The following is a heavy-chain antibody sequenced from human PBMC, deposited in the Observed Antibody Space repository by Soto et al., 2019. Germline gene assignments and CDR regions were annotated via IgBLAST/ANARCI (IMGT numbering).Heavy chain of an antibody. Sequence: ASVKVSCKAPRYIFTAYFMHWVRQAPGQGLEWTGWINPNNGATHYGLSFQGRVTMTRDTSISTAYMELSSLRSDDTAAYYCASHDPGARFDPWGQGTLVTVSS. CDR1: RYIFTAYF. CDR2: INPNNGAT. V-gene: IGHV1-2*02. CDR3: ASHDPGARFDP. D-gene: IGHD1-1*01. J-gene: IGHJ5*02.